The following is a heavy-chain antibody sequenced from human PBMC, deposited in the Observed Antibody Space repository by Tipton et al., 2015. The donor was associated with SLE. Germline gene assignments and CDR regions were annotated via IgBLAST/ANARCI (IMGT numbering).Heavy chain of an antibody. CDR1: GGSISNYY. D-gene: IGHD3-9*01. CDR3: ASGILTGNAAFDV. CDR2: ISYGGNT. Sequence: TLSLTCTVSGGSISNYYWSWIRQAPGKGLEWIGYISYGGNTNYNPSLKSRVTISVDTSKNKVYLDMGSVTAADTAVYYCASGILTGNAAFDVWGQGTMVTVSP. V-gene: IGHV4-59*12. J-gene: IGHJ3*01.